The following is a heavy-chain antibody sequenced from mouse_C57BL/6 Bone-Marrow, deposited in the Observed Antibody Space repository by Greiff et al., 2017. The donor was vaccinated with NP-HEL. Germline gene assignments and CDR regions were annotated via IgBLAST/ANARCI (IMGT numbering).Heavy chain of an antibody. J-gene: IGHJ1*03. V-gene: IGHV1-55*01. D-gene: IGHD2-1*01. Sequence: VQLQQPGAELVKPGASVKMSCKASGYTFTSYWITWVKQRPGQGLEWIGDIYPGSGSTNYNQKFKGKATLTVDTSSSTAYMQLSSLTSEDAAVYYCASDRGNYAGYCEVWGTGTTVTVSS. CDR1: GYTFTSYW. CDR3: ASDRGNYAGYCEV. CDR2: IYPGSGST.